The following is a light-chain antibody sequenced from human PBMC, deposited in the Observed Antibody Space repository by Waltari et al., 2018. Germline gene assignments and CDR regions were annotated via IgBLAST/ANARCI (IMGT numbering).Light chain of an antibody. CDR1: SLRTYS. CDR3: ASRDPTANAVV. J-gene: IGLJ2*01. Sequence: SSELTQDPAVSVALGQTVRITCQGDSLRTYSADWYQQRPGQAPILVLFRTYDRPSGIPDRLSGSSSRDTASLTITGTQAEDEADYYCASRDPTANAVVFGGGTKLTVL. CDR2: RTY. V-gene: IGLV3-19*01.